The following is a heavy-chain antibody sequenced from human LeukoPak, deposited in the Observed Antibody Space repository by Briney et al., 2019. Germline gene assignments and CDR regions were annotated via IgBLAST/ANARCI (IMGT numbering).Heavy chain of an antibody. J-gene: IGHJ3*02. V-gene: IGHV3-74*01. CDR2: INDDGSST. CDR1: GFTFSSYW. CDR3: SRDTADDAFDI. Sequence: TGGSLRLSCAASGFTFSSYWMHWVRQAPGKGLVWVSRINDDGSSTSYADSVKGRFTISRDNAKNTLYLQMNSLRAEDTAVYYCSRDTADDAFDIWGQGTTVTVSS.